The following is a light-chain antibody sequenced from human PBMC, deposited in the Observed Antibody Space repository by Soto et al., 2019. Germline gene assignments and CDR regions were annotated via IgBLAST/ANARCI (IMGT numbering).Light chain of an antibody. J-gene: IGKJ1*01. CDR2: AAS. CDR3: QQYNSYS. V-gene: IGKV1-39*01. CDR1: QSISSY. Sequence: DIQMTQSPSSLSASVGDRVTITCRASQSISSYLNWYQQKPGKAPKLLIYAASSLQSGVPSRFSGSGSGTEFTLTISSPQPDDFATYYCQQYNSYSFGQGTKVDI.